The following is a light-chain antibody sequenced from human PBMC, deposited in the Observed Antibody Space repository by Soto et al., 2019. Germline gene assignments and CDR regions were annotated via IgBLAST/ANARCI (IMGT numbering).Light chain of an antibody. CDR1: SGDLGHYNY. CDR3: CSSANHYPMV. Sequence: QSALTQPRSVSGSPGHSITISCTGTSGDLGHYNYVSWYQQHPGKGPKLMIFDVNKRPSGVPDRFSGSKSGITASLTISGLQAEDEADYFCCSSANHYPMVFGGGTKLTVL. J-gene: IGLJ2*01. V-gene: IGLV2-11*01. CDR2: DVN.